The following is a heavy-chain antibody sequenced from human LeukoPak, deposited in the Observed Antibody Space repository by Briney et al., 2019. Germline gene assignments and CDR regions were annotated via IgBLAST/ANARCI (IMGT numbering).Heavy chain of an antibody. V-gene: IGHV1-2*02. Sequence: ASVKVSCKASGYTFTGYYMHWVRQAPGQGLEWMGWINPNSGGTNSAQKFQGRVTMTRDTSIRKAYMELSRLRSDDTAVHYCARPVEGVLMVYASGGEFDYWGQGTLVTVSS. D-gene: IGHD2-8*01. J-gene: IGHJ4*02. CDR1: GYTFTGYY. CDR3: ARPVEGVLMVYASGGEFDY. CDR2: INPNSGGT.